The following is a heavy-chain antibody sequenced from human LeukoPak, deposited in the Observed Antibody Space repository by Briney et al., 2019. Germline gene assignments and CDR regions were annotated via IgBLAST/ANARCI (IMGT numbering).Heavy chain of an antibody. D-gene: IGHD6-19*01. Sequence: ASVKVSCKASGYTFTSYGISWVRQAPGQGPEWVGWISTYSGDTNYAQKLQGRVTMTTDTSTSTAYMELRSLRSDDTAVYYCARVATSGWYSGNWGQGTLVTVSS. CDR3: ARVATSGWYSGN. CDR1: GYTFTSYG. V-gene: IGHV1-18*01. CDR2: ISTYSGDT. J-gene: IGHJ4*02.